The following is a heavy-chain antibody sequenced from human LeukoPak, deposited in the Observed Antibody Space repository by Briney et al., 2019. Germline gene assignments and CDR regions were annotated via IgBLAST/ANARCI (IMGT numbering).Heavy chain of an antibody. CDR3: ASVLYHTGRYSSYNWFDP. D-gene: IGHD2-8*02. V-gene: IGHV4-39*02. Sequence: SETLSLTCTVSTRSVGSSRYYWAWIRQPPGKGLEWFGSIYYSGSTYYNPSLKSRVTISMDTSKNHFSLQLSSVTAAHTAVYNCASVLYHTGRYSSYNWFDPWGQGTLVTVSS. CDR1: TRSVGSSRYY. CDR2: IYYSGST. J-gene: IGHJ5*02.